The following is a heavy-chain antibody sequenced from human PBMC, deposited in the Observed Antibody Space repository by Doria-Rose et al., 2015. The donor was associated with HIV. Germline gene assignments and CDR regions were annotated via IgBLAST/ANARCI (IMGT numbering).Heavy chain of an antibody. CDR3: ARIKSSRWYHKYYFDF. J-gene: IGHJ4*02. CDR1: GVSLSSPGMG. CDR2: IFSDDER. V-gene: IGHV2-26*01. Sequence: QESGPVLVKPTETLTLTCTVSGVSLSSPGMGVSWIRQPPGKALEWLANIFSDDERSYKTSLKSRRTISRGTSKSQVVLTMTDMDPVDTATYYCARIKSSRWYHKYYFDFWGQGTLVIVSA. D-gene: IGHD6-13*01.